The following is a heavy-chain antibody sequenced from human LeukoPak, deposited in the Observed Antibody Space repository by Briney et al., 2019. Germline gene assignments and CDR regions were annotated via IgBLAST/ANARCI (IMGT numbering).Heavy chain of an antibody. CDR2: IYPGDSDT. CDR1: RYTFTSYW. Sequence: GESLKISCTASRYTFTSYWIGWMRQMPGKGLEWMAIIYPGDSDTKYSPSFEGQVAISADKSGNTAFLQWRSLKASDTAMYYCGRLGGIYYDKSDHTSGYVDIWGQGTMVTVSS. D-gene: IGHD3-22*01. V-gene: IGHV5-51*01. CDR3: GRLGGIYYDKSDHTSGYVDI. J-gene: IGHJ3*02.